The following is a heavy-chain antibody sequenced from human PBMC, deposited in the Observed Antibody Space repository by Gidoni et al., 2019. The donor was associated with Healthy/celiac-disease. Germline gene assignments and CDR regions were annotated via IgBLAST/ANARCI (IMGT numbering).Heavy chain of an antibody. V-gene: IGHV3-23*01. D-gene: IGHD6-19*01. CDR3: AKDGRQWLAPRGYYFDY. Sequence: EVQLLESGGGLVQPGGSLRLSCAASGFTFSSSAMSWVRQAPGKGLEWVSAISGSGGSTYYADSAKGRFTISRDNSKNTLYLQMNSLRAEDTAVYYCAKDGRQWLAPRGYYFDYWGQGTLVTVSS. CDR1: GFTFSSSA. CDR2: ISGSGGST. J-gene: IGHJ4*02.